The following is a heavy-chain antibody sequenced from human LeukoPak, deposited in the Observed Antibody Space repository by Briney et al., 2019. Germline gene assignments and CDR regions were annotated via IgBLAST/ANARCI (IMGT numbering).Heavy chain of an antibody. CDR1: GFTFSSXX. CDR3: VKDWRNEAKCGGDCLEF. D-gene: IGHD2-21*02. CDR2: XXGSTGNT. Sequence: PGGSLRLSCAASGFTFSSXXXSWVXXXXXXXXXXXXXXXGSTGNTYSANSVRGRFTISRDNSKNTLYLQMNSLRAEDTAVYYCVKDWRNEAKCGGDCLEFWGQGTLVTVSS. J-gene: IGHJ4*02. V-gene: IGHV3-23*01.